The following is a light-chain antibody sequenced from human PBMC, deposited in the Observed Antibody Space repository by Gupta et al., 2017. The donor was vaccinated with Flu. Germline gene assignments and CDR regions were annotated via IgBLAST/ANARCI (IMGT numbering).Light chain of an antibody. J-gene: IGLJ2*01. CDR3: SSYTSSSTFVV. CDR2: EVS. CDR1: SSDVGGYNY. V-gene: IGLV2-14*01. Sequence: QSALTQPASVSGSPGQSITISFTGTSSDVGGYNYVSWYQQHPGKAPKLMIYEVSNRPSGVSNRFSGSKSGNTASLTISGLQADDEADYYCSSYTSSSTFVVFGGGTKLTVL.